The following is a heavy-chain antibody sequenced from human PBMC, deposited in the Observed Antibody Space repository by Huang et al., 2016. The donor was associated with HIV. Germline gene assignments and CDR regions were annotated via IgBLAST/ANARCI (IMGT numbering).Heavy chain of an antibody. CDR1: GYTLTELS. D-gene: IGHD2-21*01. J-gene: IGHJ3*02. CDR3: AAGYDTYYDI. CDR2: FATEQGET. Sequence: QVQLVQSGAEVKKPGASVKVSCKVSGYTLTELSIHWVRQAPGKGLVWMGGFATEQGETIYAQNIQSRVTMTEDTSTDTAYMELHSLIPEDTAVYYCAAGYDTYYDIWGQGTMVIASS. V-gene: IGHV1-24*01.